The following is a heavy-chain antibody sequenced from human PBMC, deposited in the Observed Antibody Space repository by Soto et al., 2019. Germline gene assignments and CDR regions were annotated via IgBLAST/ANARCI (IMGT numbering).Heavy chain of an antibody. Sequence: GGSLRLSCAASGFTFSNAWMSWVRQAPGKGLEWVGRIKSKTDGGTTDYAAPVKGRFTISRDDSKNTLYLQMNSLKTEDTAVYYCTTDVGIQLWLPLKDYYGMDVWGQGTTVTVSS. CDR2: IKSKTDGGTT. V-gene: IGHV3-15*01. CDR1: GFTFSNAW. D-gene: IGHD5-18*01. J-gene: IGHJ6*02. CDR3: TTDVGIQLWLPLKDYYGMDV.